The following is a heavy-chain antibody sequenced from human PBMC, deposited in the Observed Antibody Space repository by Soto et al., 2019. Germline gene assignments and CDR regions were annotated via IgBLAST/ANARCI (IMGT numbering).Heavy chain of an antibody. J-gene: IGHJ4*02. CDR2: IIPLFGTA. Sequence: QVQLVQSGAEVKKPGSSVKVSCKASGVTFSSETISWVRQAPGQGLERVGGIIPLFGTANYAQKFQGRATVTADESTSTLYIELSSLRSHETGVYYCANVLGESPASPFDSWGQGTLVTVSS. CDR3: ANVLGESPASPFDS. D-gene: IGHD3-16*01. CDR1: GVTFSSET. V-gene: IGHV1-69*01.